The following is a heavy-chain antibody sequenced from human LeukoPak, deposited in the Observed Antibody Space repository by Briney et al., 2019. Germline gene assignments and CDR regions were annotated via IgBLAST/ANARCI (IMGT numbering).Heavy chain of an antibody. D-gene: IGHD3-16*01. V-gene: IGHV4-4*02. Sequence: TSETLSLTCAVSGGSISSSNWWSWVRQPPGKGLEWIGEIYHSGNTNYNPSLESRVTISVDTSKNQFSLKLNSVTAADTAMYHCAGYIIPYTFGYWGQGTLVTVSS. J-gene: IGHJ4*02. CDR3: AGYIIPYTFGY. CDR2: IYHSGNT. CDR1: GGSISSSNW.